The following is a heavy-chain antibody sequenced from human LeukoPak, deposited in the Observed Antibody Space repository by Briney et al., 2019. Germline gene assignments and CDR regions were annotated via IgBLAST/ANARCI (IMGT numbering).Heavy chain of an antibody. D-gene: IGHD5-18*01. V-gene: IGHV1-24*01. CDR2: SDPEDGER. CDR3: VTGFTTMAVDYFDY. J-gene: IGHJ4*02. Sequence: GASVKVSCKVSGKTLSDLSIHWLRQPPGKGLEWLGGSDPEDGERIYAQMFQGRVTMTEDTSIDTAYMELSSLRSEDTAVYYCVTGFTTMAVDYFDYWGQGPWSPSPQ. CDR1: GKTLSDLS.